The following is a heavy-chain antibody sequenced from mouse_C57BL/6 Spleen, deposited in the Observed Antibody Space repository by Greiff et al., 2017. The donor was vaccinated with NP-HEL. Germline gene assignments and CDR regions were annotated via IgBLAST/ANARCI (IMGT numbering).Heavy chain of an antibody. CDR1: GYTFTGYW. Sequence: VQLQQSGAELMKPGASVKLSCKATGYTFTGYWIEWVKQRPGHGLEWIGEILPGSGSTNYNEKFKGKATFTADTSSNTAYMQLSSLTSEDSAIYYCARSKTTVVAPHWYVDVWGTGTTVTVSS. CDR3: ARSKTTVVAPHWYVDV. D-gene: IGHD1-1*01. V-gene: IGHV1-9*01. CDR2: ILPGSGST. J-gene: IGHJ1*03.